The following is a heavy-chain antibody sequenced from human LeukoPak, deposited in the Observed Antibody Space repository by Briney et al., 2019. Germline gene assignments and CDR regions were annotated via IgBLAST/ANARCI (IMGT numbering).Heavy chain of an antibody. Sequence: GASVKVSCKASGYTFTSYYMHWVRQAPGQGLEWMGIINPSGGSTSYAQKFQGRVAMTRDTSESTAYMELSSLRSEDTAMYYCARGPALHKNWVGGRWFDPWGQGTLVTVSS. CDR1: GYTFTSYY. D-gene: IGHD3-16*01. V-gene: IGHV1-46*01. J-gene: IGHJ5*02. CDR3: ARGPALHKNWVGGRWFDP. CDR2: INPSGGST.